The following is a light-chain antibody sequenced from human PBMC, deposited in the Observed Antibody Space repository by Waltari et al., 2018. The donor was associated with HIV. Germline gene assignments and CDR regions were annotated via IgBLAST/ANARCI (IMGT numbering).Light chain of an antibody. CDR2: EVT. J-gene: IGLJ1*01. Sequence: SCTGTSSNVGSDDLVSWYQQHPGEAPKLIIYEVTKRPSGVSNRFSGSKSGNTASLTTSGLQAEDEADYYCCSCPRSGIRYVFGTGTKVTVL. V-gene: IGLV2-23*02. CDR3: CSCPRSGIRYV. CDR1: SSNVGSDDL.